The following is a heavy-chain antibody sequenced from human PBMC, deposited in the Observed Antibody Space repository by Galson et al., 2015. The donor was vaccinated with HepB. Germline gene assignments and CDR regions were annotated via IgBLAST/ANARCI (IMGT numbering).Heavy chain of an antibody. V-gene: IGHV1-18*01. D-gene: IGHD3-22*01. CDR1: GYTFTSYG. CDR3: ARDRYYYDSSGYAFHAFDI. Sequence: SVKVSCKASGYTFTSYGISWVRQAPGQGLEWMGWISAYNGNTNYAQKLQGRVTMTTDTSTSTAYMELRSLRSDDTAAYYCARDRYYYDSSGYAFHAFDIWGQGTMVTVSS. CDR2: ISAYNGNT. J-gene: IGHJ3*02.